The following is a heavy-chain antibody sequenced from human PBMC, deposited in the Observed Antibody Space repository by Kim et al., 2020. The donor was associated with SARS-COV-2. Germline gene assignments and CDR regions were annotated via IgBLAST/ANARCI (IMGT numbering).Heavy chain of an antibody. D-gene: IGHD6-13*01. CDR1: GFTFSSYG. J-gene: IGHJ2*01. CDR2: IWYDGSNK. V-gene: IGHV3-33*01. CDR3: ARDRVAASGCFDL. Sequence: GGSLRLSCAASGFTFSSYGMHWVRQAPGKGLEWVAVIWYDGSNKYYADSVKGRFTISRDNSKNTLYLQMNSLRAEDTAVYYCARDRVAASGCFDLWGRGTLVTVSS.